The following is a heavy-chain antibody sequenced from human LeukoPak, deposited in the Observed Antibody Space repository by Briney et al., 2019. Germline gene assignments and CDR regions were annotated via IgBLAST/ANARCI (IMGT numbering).Heavy chain of an antibody. J-gene: IGHJ3*02. V-gene: IGHV3-9*01. CDR2: ISWNSGSI. D-gene: IGHD3-9*01. CDR1: GFTFDDYA. Sequence: GGSLRLSCAASGFTFDDYAMHWVRQAPGKGLEWVSGISWNSGSIGYADSVKGRFTISRDNAKNSLCLQMNSLRAEDTALYYCAKDMNDILTEDAFDIWGQGTMVTVSS. CDR3: AKDMNDILTEDAFDI.